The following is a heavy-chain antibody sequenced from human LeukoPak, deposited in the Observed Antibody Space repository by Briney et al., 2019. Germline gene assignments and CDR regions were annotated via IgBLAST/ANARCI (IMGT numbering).Heavy chain of an antibody. CDR3: ARGPRPSGSYSLSLYYFDY. J-gene: IGHJ4*02. Sequence: SETLSLTCTVSGGSISSGSYYWSWIRQPAGKGLEWIGRIYTSGSTNYNPSLKSRVTISVDTSKNQFSLKLSSVTAADTAVYYCARGPRPSGSYSLSLYYFDYWGQGTLVTVSS. CDR1: GGSISSGSYY. V-gene: IGHV4-61*02. D-gene: IGHD1-26*01. CDR2: IYTSGST.